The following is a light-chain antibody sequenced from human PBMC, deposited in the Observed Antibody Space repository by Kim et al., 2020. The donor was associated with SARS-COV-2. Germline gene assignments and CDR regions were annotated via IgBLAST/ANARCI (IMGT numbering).Light chain of an antibody. CDR3: QQFIDYPIT. CDR1: QDVSSH. Sequence: ASVGNRGTITSRASQDVSSHLAWYQQMPGRAPKLLIDAASTLQSGVSSRFSGSGSGTDFTLTISSLQPEDFANYYCQQFIDYPITFGGGTKVDIK. CDR2: AAS. V-gene: IGKV1-9*01. J-gene: IGKJ4*01.